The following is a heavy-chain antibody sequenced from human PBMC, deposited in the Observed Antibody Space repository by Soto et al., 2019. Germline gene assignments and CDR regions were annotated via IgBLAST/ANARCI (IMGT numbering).Heavy chain of an antibody. D-gene: IGHD4-17*01. V-gene: IGHV3-30*03. Sequence: GGSLRLSCAASGFSFSTYGMHWVRQAPGKGLEWVAFISNDGSNKYYADSVEGRFTISRDNSKNTVYLQMNSLRLEDTAVYYCARGPSYSDSYFDYWGQGTLVTVSS. CDR2: ISNDGSNK. J-gene: IGHJ4*02. CDR1: GFSFSTYG. CDR3: ARGPSYSDSYFDY.